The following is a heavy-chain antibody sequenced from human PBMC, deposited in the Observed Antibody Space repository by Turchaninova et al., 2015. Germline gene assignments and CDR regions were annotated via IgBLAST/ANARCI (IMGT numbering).Heavy chain of an antibody. CDR2: NYYSGST. Sequence: QVQLQESGPGLVKPSQTLSLTCTVSGGSISSGDSSWSWLRQHPVKGLEWMWYNYYSGSTYSNPSLGSRVSISVDTPKSQFSLKLSSVTAADTAVYYCARGELVFDYWGQGTLVTVSS. J-gene: IGHJ4*02. CDR3: ARGELVFDY. D-gene: IGHD6-13*01. V-gene: IGHV4-31*03. CDR1: GGSISSGDSS.